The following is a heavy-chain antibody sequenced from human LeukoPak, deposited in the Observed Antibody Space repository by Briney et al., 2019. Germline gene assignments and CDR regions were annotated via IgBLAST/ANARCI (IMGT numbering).Heavy chain of an antibody. CDR3: AKGYSSSWLRRGYFDY. D-gene: IGHD6-13*01. V-gene: IGHV3-9*01. J-gene: IGHJ4*02. CDR2: ISWNSGSI. CDR1: GFTFDDYA. Sequence: PGRSLRLSCAASGFTFDDYAMHWVRQAPGKGLEWVSGISWNSGSIGYADSVKGRFTISRDNAKNSLYLQMNSLRAEDTALYYCAKGYSSSWLRRGYFDYWGQGTLVTVYS.